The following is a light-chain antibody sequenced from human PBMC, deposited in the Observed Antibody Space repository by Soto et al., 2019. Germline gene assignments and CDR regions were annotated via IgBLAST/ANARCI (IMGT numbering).Light chain of an antibody. CDR2: SND. CDR1: SSNIGTNT. CDR3: AAWDDSLNSVV. J-gene: IGLJ2*01. V-gene: IGLV1-44*01. Sequence: QSVLTQPPSASGAPGQRVTISCSGSSSNIGTNTVNWYQQLPETAPKLLMYSNDQRPSGVPDRFSGSKSGTSASLAISGLQSEDEADYYCAAWDDSLNSVVFGGGTKLTV.